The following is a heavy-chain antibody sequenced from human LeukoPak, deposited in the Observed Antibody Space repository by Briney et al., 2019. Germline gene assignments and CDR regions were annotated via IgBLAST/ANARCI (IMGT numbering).Heavy chain of an antibody. CDR2: INHSGST. V-gene: IGHV4-34*01. Sequence: PSETLSLTCAVYGGSFSGYYWSWIRQPPGKGLEWIGEINHSGSTNYNPSLKSRVTISVDTSKNQFSLKLSSVTAADTAVYYCASRGSGWYSGYYYYGMDVWGQGTTVTVSS. D-gene: IGHD6-19*01. J-gene: IGHJ6*02. CDR1: GGSFSGYY. CDR3: ASRGSGWYSGYYYYGMDV.